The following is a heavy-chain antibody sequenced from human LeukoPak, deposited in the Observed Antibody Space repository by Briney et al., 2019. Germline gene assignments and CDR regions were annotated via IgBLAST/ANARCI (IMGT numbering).Heavy chain of an antibody. CDR1: GFTFSSYS. CDR3: ARWYGAFDH. J-gene: IGHJ4*02. CDR2: ISSSSSYI. V-gene: IGHV3-21*01. D-gene: IGHD1-14*01. Sequence: PGGFLRLSCAASGFTFSSYSMNWVRQAPGKGLEWASSISSSSSYIYYADSVKGRFTISRDNAKNSLYLQMNSLRADDTAVYYCARWYGAFDHWGQGTRVTVSS.